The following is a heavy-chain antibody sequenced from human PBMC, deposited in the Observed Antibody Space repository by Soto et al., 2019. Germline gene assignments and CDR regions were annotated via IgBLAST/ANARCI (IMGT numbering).Heavy chain of an antibody. CDR2: IYPGDSDT. V-gene: IGHV5-51*01. Sequence: GESLKISCKGSGYSFISYWMGWVRQMPGKGLEWMGIIYPGDSDTRYSPSFQGQVTISADKSISTAYLQWSSLKASDTAMYYCARTSAAGKYYDGMDVWGQGTTVTVSS. CDR1: GYSFISYW. CDR3: ARTSAAGKYYDGMDV. D-gene: IGHD6-13*01. J-gene: IGHJ6*02.